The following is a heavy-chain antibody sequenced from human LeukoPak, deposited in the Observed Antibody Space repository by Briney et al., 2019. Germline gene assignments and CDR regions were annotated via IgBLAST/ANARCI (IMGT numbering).Heavy chain of an antibody. CDR3: ARDARTVVPYYYYGMDV. V-gene: IGHV3-21*01. D-gene: IGHD4-23*01. CDR2: ISSSSSYI. Sequence: GGSLRLSCAASGFTFSDYSMNWVRQAPGKGLEWVSSISSSSSYIYYADSVKGRFTISRDNAKNSLYLQMNSLRAEDTAVYYCARDARTVVPYYYYGMDVWGQGTTVTVSS. J-gene: IGHJ6*02. CDR1: GFTFSDYS.